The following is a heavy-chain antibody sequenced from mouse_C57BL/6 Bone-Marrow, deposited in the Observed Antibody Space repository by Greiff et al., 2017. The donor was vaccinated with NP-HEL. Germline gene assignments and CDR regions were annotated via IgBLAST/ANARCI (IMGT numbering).Heavy chain of an antibody. CDR2: IDPSDSYP. V-gene: IGHV1-50*01. J-gene: IGHJ2*01. CDR1: GYTFTSYW. Sequence: QVQLQQPGAELVKPGDSVKLSCKASGYTFTSYWMQWVNQRPGQGLEWIGEIDPSDSYPNYNQQFKGKATLTVDTSSSTAYRQLSILTSEDSAFYYGARGWTTVVVDYWGQGTTLTVSS. CDR3: ARGWTTVVVDY. D-gene: IGHD1-1*01.